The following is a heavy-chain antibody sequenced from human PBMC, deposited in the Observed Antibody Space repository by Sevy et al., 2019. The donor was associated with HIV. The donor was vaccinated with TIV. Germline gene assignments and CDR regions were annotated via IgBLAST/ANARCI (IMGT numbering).Heavy chain of an antibody. J-gene: IGHJ2*01. V-gene: IGHV3-33*01. Sequence: GGSLRLSCAASGFTLSTFGIHWVRQAPGKGLDWVAAIFSDGTSKYYGDSVKGRFAISRDNSKSTVYLQMNSLRVEDTAVYSCVRESGSDWYFDLWGGGTLVTVSS. CDR2: IFSDGTSK. CDR1: GFTLSTFG. D-gene: IGHD1-26*01. CDR3: VRESGSDWYFDL.